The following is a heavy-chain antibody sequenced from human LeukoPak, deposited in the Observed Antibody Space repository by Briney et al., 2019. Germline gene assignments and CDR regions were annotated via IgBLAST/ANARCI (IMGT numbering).Heavy chain of an antibody. Sequence: ASVKVSCKASGGTFSSYAISWVRQAPGQGLEWMGGIIPIFGTANYAQKFQGRVTITADESTSTAYMELSSLRSEDTAVYYCARERYYGFSMDVWGKGTTVTVSS. D-gene: IGHD3-10*01. J-gene: IGHJ6*03. CDR3: ARERYYGFSMDV. CDR1: GGTFSSYA. CDR2: IIPIFGTA. V-gene: IGHV1-69*13.